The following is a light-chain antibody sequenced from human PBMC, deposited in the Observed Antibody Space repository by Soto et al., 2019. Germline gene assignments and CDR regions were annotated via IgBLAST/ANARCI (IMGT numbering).Light chain of an antibody. CDR1: QDIRTY. Sequence: DIQLTQSPSFLSASVGDRVTITCRASQDIRTYLAWYQQKPGKAPKFLIYAASTLQSGVPSRFSGSGSGTEFPLTISSLQPEDFATYYCQQFNSYPPYTFGQGTKLEIK. V-gene: IGKV1-9*01. J-gene: IGKJ2*01. CDR2: AAS. CDR3: QQFNSYPPYT.